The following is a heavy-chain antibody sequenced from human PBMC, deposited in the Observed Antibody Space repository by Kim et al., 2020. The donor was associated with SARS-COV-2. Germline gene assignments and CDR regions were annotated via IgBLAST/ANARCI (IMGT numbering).Heavy chain of an antibody. CDR3: ARLPDSGAYHYYYYGMDV. CDR1: GYTFTRYG. Sequence: ASVKVSCKASGYTFTRYGSTWVRQAPGHGLDWMGRISVYNGNTEYAQKFQGRVTVTTDTSTNTAYMELRSLRSDDTAIYYCARLPDSGAYHYYYYGMDVWGPGTTVTVSS. V-gene: IGHV1-18*04. J-gene: IGHJ6*02. D-gene: IGHD1-26*01. CDR2: ISVYNGNT.